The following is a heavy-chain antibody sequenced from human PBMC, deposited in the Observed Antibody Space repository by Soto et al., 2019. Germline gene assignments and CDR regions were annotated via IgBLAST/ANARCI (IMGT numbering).Heavy chain of an antibody. V-gene: IGHV3-23*01. CDR1: GFTFRNYA. CDR2: ISYSGDST. J-gene: IGHJ4*02. D-gene: IGHD2-8*01. CDR3: TKVRDPNVLKTNFES. Sequence: GGSLRLSCAASGFTFRNYAMCWVRQAPGKGLEWVSGISYSGDSTFYADSVKGRFTISRDNSKNTLYLQMNTLKGEDTALYYCTKVRDPNVLKTNFESWGQGTLVTVSS.